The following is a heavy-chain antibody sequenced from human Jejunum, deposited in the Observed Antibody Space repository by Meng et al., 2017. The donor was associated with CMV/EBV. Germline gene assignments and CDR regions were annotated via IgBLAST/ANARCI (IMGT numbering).Heavy chain of an antibody. Sequence: VQLVESGGGLVQPGGSLRLSCAVSGFTFSNFGMHWVRQAPGKGLEWVAFIWYDGTQKYYADSVKGRFTISRDNSKNILFLQLNSLGTDDTAVYYCAKDHHDFWSGYFDSWGQGTLVTVSS. D-gene: IGHD3-3*01. J-gene: IGHJ4*02. CDR1: GFTFSNFG. V-gene: IGHV3-30*02. CDR3: AKDHHDFWSGYFDS. CDR2: IWYDGTQK.